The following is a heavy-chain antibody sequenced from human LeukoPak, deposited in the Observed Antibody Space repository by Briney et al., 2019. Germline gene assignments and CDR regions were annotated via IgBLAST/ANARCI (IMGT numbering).Heavy chain of an antibody. Sequence: SETLSLTCAVSGGSISSGGYSWSWIRQPPGKGLEWIGYIYHSGSTYYNPSLKSRVTISVDTSKNQFSLKLSSVTAADTAVYYCARHGFNYYYGMDVWGQGTTVTVSS. CDR1: GGSISSGGYS. J-gene: IGHJ6*02. D-gene: IGHD3-10*01. V-gene: IGHV4-30-2*03. CDR2: IYHSGST. CDR3: ARHGFNYYYGMDV.